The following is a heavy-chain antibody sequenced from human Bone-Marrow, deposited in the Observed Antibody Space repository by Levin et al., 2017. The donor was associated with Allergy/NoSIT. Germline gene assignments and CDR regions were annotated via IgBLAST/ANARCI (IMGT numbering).Heavy chain of an antibody. D-gene: IGHD3-9*01. CDR3: ARSLSTYYEILTANRNWYFDL. J-gene: IGHJ2*01. CDR1: GGAVSNYF. CDR2: IYGSAST. Sequence: TSETLSLTCAVSGGAVSNYFWTWIRQPPGKGPEWIGYIYGSASTNYNPSLRTRVTFSIDTTKNQVSLKLSAVTAADTAMYYCARSLSTYYEILTANRNWYFDLWGRGTLVTVSS. V-gene: IGHV4-59*02.